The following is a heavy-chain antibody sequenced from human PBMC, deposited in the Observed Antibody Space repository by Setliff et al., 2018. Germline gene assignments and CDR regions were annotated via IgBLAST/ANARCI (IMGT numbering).Heavy chain of an antibody. V-gene: IGHV4-61*09. J-gene: IGHJ6*03. CDR3: ARALGFDPVYHYYVDV. CDR2: IYTSWST. CDR1: GDSISSRRNY. Sequence: SETLSFTCTVSGDSISSRRNYWGWFRQPAGKELEWIGQIYTSWSTNYNPSLKSRVTISLDTSKNHFSLNLSSVTAADRAVYYCARALGFDPVYHYYVDVWGKGTTVTVSS. D-gene: IGHD3-10*01.